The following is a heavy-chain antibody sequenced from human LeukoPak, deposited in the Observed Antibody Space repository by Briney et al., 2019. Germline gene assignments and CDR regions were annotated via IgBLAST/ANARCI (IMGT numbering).Heavy chain of an antibody. V-gene: IGHV4-34*01. CDR2: INHSGST. CDR1: RFTFSSYA. J-gene: IGHJ4*02. CDR3: ASHAPFGVVNAYGFDY. D-gene: IGHD3-3*01. Sequence: KTGGSLRLSCAASRFTFSSYAMSWVRQPPGKGLEWIGEINHSGSTNYNPSLKSRVTISVDTSKNQFSLKLSSVTAENRAVYYFASHAPFGVVNAYGFDYSGQGTLVTVSS.